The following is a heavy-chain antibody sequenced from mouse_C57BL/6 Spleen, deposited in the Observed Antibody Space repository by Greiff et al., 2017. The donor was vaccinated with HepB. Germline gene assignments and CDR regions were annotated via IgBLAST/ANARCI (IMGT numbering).Heavy chain of an antibody. Sequence: VQLVESGPELVKPGASVKISCKASGYAFSSSWMNWVKQRPGKGLEWIGRIYPGDGDTNYNGKFKGKATLTADKSSSTAYMQLSSLTSEDSAVYFCARSPYYGSSYGYFDVWGTGTTVTVSS. CDR1: GYAFSSSW. CDR3: ARSPYYGSSYGYFDV. J-gene: IGHJ1*03. CDR2: IYPGDGDT. D-gene: IGHD1-1*01. V-gene: IGHV1-82*01.